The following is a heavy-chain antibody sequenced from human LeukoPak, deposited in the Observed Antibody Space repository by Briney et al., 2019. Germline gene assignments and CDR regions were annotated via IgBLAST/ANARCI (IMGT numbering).Heavy chain of an antibody. V-gene: IGHV3-7*01. Sequence: EGSLRLSCAASGFPFSSHWVSWFRQSPGKGLEWVAHINQDGSEEYYVDSVKGRFTISRDNARNSQFLQMNSLRTEDTAVYYCASGGGWVFFNWGQGTLVTVSS. CDR1: GFPFSSHW. CDR3: ASGGGWVFFN. D-gene: IGHD6-19*01. CDR2: INQDGSEE. J-gene: IGHJ4*02.